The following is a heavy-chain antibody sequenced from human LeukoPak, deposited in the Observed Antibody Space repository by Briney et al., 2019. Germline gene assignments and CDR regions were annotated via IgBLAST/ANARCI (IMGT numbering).Heavy chain of an antibody. CDR3: ARQRYSYGPVDY. Sequence: QPGGSLRLSCAASGFTFSTYATSWVRQAPGKGLEWVSVISGSGGSTYYADSVKGRFTISRDNSKNTLYLQMNSLRAEDTAVYYCARQRYSYGPVDYWGQGTLVTVSS. J-gene: IGHJ4*02. CDR1: GFTFSTYA. V-gene: IGHV3-23*01. CDR2: ISGSGGST. D-gene: IGHD5-18*01.